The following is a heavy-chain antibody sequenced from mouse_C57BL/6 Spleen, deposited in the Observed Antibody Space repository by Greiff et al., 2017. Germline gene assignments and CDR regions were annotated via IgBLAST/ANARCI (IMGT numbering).Heavy chain of an antibody. Sequence: DVQLQESGPELVKPGASVKMSCKASGYTFTDYNMHWVKQSHGKSLEWIGYINPNNGGTSYNQKFKGKATLTVNKSSSTAYMELRSLTSEDSAVYYCARRGIYYGNYYYAMDYWGQGTSVTVSS. J-gene: IGHJ4*01. CDR1: GYTFTDYN. V-gene: IGHV1-22*01. CDR2: INPNNGGT. D-gene: IGHD2-1*01. CDR3: ARRGIYYGNYYYAMDY.